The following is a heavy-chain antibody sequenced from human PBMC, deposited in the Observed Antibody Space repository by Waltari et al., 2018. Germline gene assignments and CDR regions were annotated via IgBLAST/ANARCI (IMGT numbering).Heavy chain of an antibody. D-gene: IGHD3-22*01. CDR1: GFTFSNSW. Sequence: VQLVESGGGLVQPGGSLRLSCEVSGFTFSNSWVTWVRQAPGKGLEGISRINSDGSTTNYADSVKGRFTISRDNAKNTLYLEMNSLRAEDTAVYYCARAGYYRFDYWGQGTLVTVSS. CDR3: ARAGYYRFDY. CDR2: INSDGSTT. V-gene: IGHV3-74*01. J-gene: IGHJ4*02.